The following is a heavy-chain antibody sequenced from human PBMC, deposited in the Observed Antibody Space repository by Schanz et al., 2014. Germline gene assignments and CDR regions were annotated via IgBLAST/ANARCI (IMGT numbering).Heavy chain of an antibody. CDR2: INPSGGST. V-gene: IGHV1-46*03. CDR3: ARDGVDAAAGGNY. Sequence: QVQVEQSGPEVKGPGASVKVSCKASGYTFTSYSMHWVRQAPGQGLEWMGMINPSGGSTTYAQKFQGRVTMTRDTSTSTVYMELSSLRSEDTAVYYCARDGVDAAAGGNYWGQGTLVNVSS. J-gene: IGHJ4*02. CDR1: GYTFTSYS. D-gene: IGHD6-13*01.